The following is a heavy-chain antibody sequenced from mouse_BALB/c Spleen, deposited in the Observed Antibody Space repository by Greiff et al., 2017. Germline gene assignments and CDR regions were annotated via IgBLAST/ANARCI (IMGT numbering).Heavy chain of an antibody. Sequence: EVMLVESGGGLVKPGGSLKLSCAASGFTFSSYAMSWVRQTPEKRLEWVASISSGGSTYYPDSVKGRFTISRDNARNILYLQMSSLRSEDTAMYYCARGGYGNPWGQGTTLTVSS. V-gene: IGHV5-6-5*01. CDR2: ISSGGST. D-gene: IGHD2-1*01. J-gene: IGHJ2*01. CDR3: ARGGYGNP. CDR1: GFTFSSYA.